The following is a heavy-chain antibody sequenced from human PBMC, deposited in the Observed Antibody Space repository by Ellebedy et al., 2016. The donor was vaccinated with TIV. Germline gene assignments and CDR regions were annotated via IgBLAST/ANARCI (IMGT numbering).Heavy chain of an antibody. CDR3: SKNLESGIAVSSD. CDR2: IYGGSDTT. CDR1: GFTVRSSY. V-gene: IGHV3-53*01. D-gene: IGHD1-1*01. J-gene: IGHJ4*02. Sequence: PGGSLRLSCAASGFTVRSSYMSWVCQAPGRGLECVAFIYGGSDTTFYPDSVKGRFTISRDNSKNTLYLQMNTLRAEDTALYFCSKNLESGIAVSSDWGQGTLVTVSS.